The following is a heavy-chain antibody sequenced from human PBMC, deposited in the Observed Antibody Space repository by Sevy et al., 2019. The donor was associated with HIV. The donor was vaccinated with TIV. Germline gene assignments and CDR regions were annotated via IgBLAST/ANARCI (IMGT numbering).Heavy chain of an antibody. CDR2: IKQDGVEK. Sequence: GGSLRLSCATSGFIFSSSWMTWVRQAPGKGLEWVANIKQDGVEKYYVDSVKGRFTISRDNARAFLHLQMNGLRVEDKADYYCARGDAWSGYSRNSYYYYGLDVWGRGTTVTVSS. CDR3: ARGDAWSGYSRNSYYYYGLDV. J-gene: IGHJ6*02. CDR1: GFIFSSSW. D-gene: IGHD3-3*01. V-gene: IGHV3-7*04.